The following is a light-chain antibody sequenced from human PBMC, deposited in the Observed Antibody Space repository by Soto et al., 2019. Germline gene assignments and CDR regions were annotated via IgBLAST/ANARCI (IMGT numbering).Light chain of an antibody. J-gene: IGKJ2*01. CDR2: GAS. CDR1: QDIRTE. V-gene: IGKV1-6*01. Sequence: AIQMTQSPSSLSASVGDRVTITCRSSQDIRTELGWYQQRPGEAPNLLIYGASTLQNGVPSRFSGSGSGADFFPTIISLQVEDVATYFCLQDYNYPRTFGQGTKLQIK. CDR3: LQDYNYPRT.